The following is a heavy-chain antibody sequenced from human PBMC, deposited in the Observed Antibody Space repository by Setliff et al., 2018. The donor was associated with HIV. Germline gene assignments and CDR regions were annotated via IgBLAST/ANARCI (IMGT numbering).Heavy chain of an antibody. CDR3: ASKPTTTVTFDY. V-gene: IGHV3-23*01. CDR1: GFTFSTYA. D-gene: IGHD4-17*01. CDR2: IGAVGSPT. Sequence: GGSLRLSCAASGFTFSTYAMGWVRQAPGKGLEWVSTIGAVGSPTFYAESVKGRFTISKDNSKNTLSLQMSSLRGEDTAVYYCASKPTTTVTFDYWGQGTLVTVSS. J-gene: IGHJ4*02.